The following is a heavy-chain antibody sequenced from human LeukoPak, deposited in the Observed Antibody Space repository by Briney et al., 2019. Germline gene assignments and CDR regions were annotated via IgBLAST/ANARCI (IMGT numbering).Heavy chain of an antibody. Sequence: SETLSLTCTVSGDSFSSVTDYWAWVRQPPGKGLEWIASGDYSGGTYYNPSLESRVAISADMSTKQISLKLTSVTGADTAVYYCAGERGEEYSSGWYKTNFFDKWGQGIRVTVSS. D-gene: IGHD6-19*01. V-gene: IGHV4-39*07. CDR2: GDYSGGT. CDR3: AGERGEEYSSGWYKTNFFDK. J-gene: IGHJ4*02. CDR1: GDSFSSVTDY.